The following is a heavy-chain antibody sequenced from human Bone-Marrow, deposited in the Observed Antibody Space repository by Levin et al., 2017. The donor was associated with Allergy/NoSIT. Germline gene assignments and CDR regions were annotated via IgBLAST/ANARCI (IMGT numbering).Heavy chain of an antibody. Sequence: SETLSLTCTVSGDSLNRNYWSWIRQPPGKGLEWIGYVYYSGSTDYNPALKSRVIISLDPSKRQFSLELTSVTAADTAVYYCAREFGVVTPNRFDPWGQGILVTVSS. CDR2: VYYSGST. CDR3: AREFGVVTPNRFDP. V-gene: IGHV4-59*01. CDR1: GDSLNRNY. D-gene: IGHD3-3*01. J-gene: IGHJ5*02.